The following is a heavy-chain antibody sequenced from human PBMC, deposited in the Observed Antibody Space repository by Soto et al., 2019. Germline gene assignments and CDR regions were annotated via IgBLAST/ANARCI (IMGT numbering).Heavy chain of an antibody. CDR2: IHSDGSST. CDR1: RCW. V-gene: IGHV3-74*01. CDR3: ARDNWNTV. D-gene: IGHD1-20*01. Sequence: RCWRHWVRQAPGKGLVWVSRIHSDGSSTFYADSVKGRFTISRDNAKKMVYLQMNSLRAEDTAAYYCARDNWNTVWGQGTMVTVSS. J-gene: IGHJ3*01.